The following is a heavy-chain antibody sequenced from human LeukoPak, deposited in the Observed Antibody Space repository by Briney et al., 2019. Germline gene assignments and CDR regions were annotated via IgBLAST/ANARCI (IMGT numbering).Heavy chain of an antibody. CDR2: MNSNSGNT. J-gene: IGHJ6*03. CDR1: GCTFTYYD. V-gene: IGHV1-8*01. D-gene: IGHD5-12*01. CDR3: ARVVKGYSGYDGTPSYYYYYMDV. Sequence: ASVKVSCKASGCTFTYYDINWVRQATGQGLEWMGWMNSNSGNTGYVQKFQGRVTMTRNTSISTAYMELSSLRSEDTAVYYCARVVKGYSGYDGTPSYYYYYMDVWGKGTTVTISS.